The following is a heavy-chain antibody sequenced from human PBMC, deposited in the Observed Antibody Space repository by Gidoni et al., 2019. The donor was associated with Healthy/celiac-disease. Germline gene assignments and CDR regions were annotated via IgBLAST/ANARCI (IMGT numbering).Heavy chain of an antibody. Sequence: EVQLVESGGGLVKPGGSLRLACAASGCTFSNAWMGWVRQAPGKGLEWGGRIKNKTDGGTTDYAAPVKGRFTISRDDSKNTLYLQRNSLKTEDTAVYYCTTDKGGYWGQGTLVTVSS. CDR1: GCTFSNAW. CDR3: TTDKGGY. D-gene: IGHD3-16*01. V-gene: IGHV3-15*01. CDR2: IKNKTDGGTT. J-gene: IGHJ4*02.